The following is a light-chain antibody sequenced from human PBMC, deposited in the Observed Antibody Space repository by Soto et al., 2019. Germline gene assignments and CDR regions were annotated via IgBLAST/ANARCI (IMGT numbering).Light chain of an antibody. CDR2: DAS. CDR1: QSVSSY. CDR3: QQRRNWPLT. Sequence: EIVLTQSPATLSLSPGERATLSCRTSQSVSSYLAWFQQKPGQPPRLLIYDASNRATGIPARFSGSGSGTDFTVTISSLEPEDFAVYYCQQRRNWPLTFGGGTKVEIK. V-gene: IGKV3-11*01. J-gene: IGKJ4*01.